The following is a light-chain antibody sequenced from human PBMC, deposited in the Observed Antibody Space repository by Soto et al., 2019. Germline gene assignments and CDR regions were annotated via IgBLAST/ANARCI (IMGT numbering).Light chain of an antibody. CDR1: SSDVGGYDY. J-gene: IGLJ2*01. CDR3: SAYAGRSVI. V-gene: IGLV2-14*01. CDR2: QVS. Sequence: QSALTQPASVSGSPGQSITISCTGTSSDVGGYDYVSWYQQYPDKAPKLMIFQVSNRPSGVSNRFSGSKSGNTAYLTIYGLQTEDEADYYCSAYAGRSVIFGGGTKLTVL.